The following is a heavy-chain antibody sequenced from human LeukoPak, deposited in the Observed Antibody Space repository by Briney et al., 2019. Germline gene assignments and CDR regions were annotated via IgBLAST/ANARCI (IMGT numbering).Heavy chain of an antibody. CDR1: GGSFSGDF. D-gene: IGHD2/OR15-2a*01. V-gene: IGHV4-34*01. J-gene: IGHJ4*02. Sequence: SETLSLTCAVYGGSFSGDFWSWIRQSPGKGLEWIGEINHGGSTTYNPSLKSRVTISVDTSKNQFSLKLNSVTAADTAVYYCARILYSNNIDYWGQGTLVTVSS. CDR2: INHGGST. CDR3: ARILYSNNIDY.